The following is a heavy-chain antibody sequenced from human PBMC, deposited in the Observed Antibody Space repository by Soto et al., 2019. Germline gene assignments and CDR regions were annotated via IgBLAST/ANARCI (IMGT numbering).Heavy chain of an antibody. D-gene: IGHD3-3*01. CDR3: ARGGVSTRTFDY. V-gene: IGHV5-51*01. Sequence: PGASLKISCKGSGYNFAGYWIAWVRQMPGNGLELMGIIYPSDSDTRYRPSFQGQVTISADKSISSAYLQWSSLRASDTAMYYCARGGVSTRTFDYWGQGTPVTVSS. CDR2: IYPSDSDT. J-gene: IGHJ4*02. CDR1: GYNFAGYW.